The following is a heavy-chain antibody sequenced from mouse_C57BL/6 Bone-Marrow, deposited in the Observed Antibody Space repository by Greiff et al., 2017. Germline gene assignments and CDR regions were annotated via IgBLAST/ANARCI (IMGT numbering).Heavy chain of an antibody. D-gene: IGHD1-1*01. CDR1: GFTFSSYG. CDR3: ASSSWAWFAY. Sequence: EVQRVESGGDLVKPGGSLKLSCAASGFTFSSYGMSWVRQTPDKRLEWVATISSGGSYTYYPDSVKGRFTISRDNAKKTLYLQMSSLKSEDTAMYYCASSSWAWFAYWGQGTLVTVSA. CDR2: ISSGGSYT. V-gene: IGHV5-6*01. J-gene: IGHJ3*01.